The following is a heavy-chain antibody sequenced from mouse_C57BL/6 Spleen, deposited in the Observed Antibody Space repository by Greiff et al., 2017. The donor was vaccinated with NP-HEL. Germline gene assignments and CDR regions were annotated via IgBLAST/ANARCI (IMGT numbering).Heavy chain of an antibody. CDR2: IYPSDSET. J-gene: IGHJ2*01. CDR1: GYTFTSYW. D-gene: IGHD4-1*01. Sequence: QVQLQQPGAELVRPGSSVKLSCTASGYTFTSYWMDWVKQSPGQGLEWIGNIYPSDSETHYNHKFKAKATLTVDKSSSTAYMQLNSLTSEDSAVYYCAREVEVGPFDYWGKGTTLTVSS. V-gene: IGHV1-61*01. CDR3: AREVEVGPFDY.